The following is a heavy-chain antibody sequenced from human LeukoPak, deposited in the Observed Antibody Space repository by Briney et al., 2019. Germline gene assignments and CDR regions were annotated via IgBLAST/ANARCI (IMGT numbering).Heavy chain of an antibody. Sequence: QPGGSLRLSCAASGFTFSSYAMSWVRQAPGKGLEWVSAISGGGGTTNYADSVKGRVTISRDNSKNTLFLQMNSLRAEDTAVYYCAKLPRRLYGPPAPGYFDYWGQGTLVTVSS. J-gene: IGHJ4*02. D-gene: IGHD4-17*01. V-gene: IGHV3-23*01. CDR1: GFTFSSYA. CDR2: ISGGGGTT. CDR3: AKLPRRLYGPPAPGYFDY.